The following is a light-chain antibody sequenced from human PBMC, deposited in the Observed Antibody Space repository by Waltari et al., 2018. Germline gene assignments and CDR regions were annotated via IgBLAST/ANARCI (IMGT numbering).Light chain of an antibody. J-gene: IGLJ2*01. CDR3: CSYAGSYVI. CDR2: DGN. Sequence: QSGLTQPRAVSGSPGQSVTIPCTGTSSDVGDHKYVSCFQQPPGNAPNLMIYDGNKRPSGVPDRFSGSKSANTASLTISGLQAEDEADYSCCSYAGSYVIFGEGTKLTVL. CDR1: SSDVGDHKY. V-gene: IGLV2-11*01.